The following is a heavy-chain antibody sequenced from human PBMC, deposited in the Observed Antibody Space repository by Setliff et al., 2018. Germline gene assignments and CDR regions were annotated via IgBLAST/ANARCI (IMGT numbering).Heavy chain of an antibody. V-gene: IGHV5-51*01. J-gene: IGHJ6*02. CDR3: ARHLNYYGSGAYYYYYGMDV. CDR1: GYSFTSYW. Sequence: GESLKISCKGSGYSFTSYWIGWVRQMPGKGLEWMGIIYPGDSDTRYSPSFQGQVTISADKSISTAYLQWSSLEASDTAMYYCARHLNYYGSGAYYYYYGMDVWGQGTTVTVSS. CDR2: IYPGDSDT. D-gene: IGHD3-10*01.